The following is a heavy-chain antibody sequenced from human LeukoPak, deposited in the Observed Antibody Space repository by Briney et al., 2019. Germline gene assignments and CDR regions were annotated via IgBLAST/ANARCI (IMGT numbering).Heavy chain of an antibody. D-gene: IGHD1-26*01. CDR1: GGSISSSAYY. CDR3: ARQGGSPDWFDP. Sequence: SETLSLTCTVSGGSISSSAYYWGWIRQPPGKGLEWIGSLYYSGGTYYNPSLKSRVTISVDTSKKQFSLKLTSVTAADTAVYYCARQGGSPDWFDPWGQGTLVTVSS. CDR2: LYYSGGT. V-gene: IGHV4-39*01. J-gene: IGHJ5*02.